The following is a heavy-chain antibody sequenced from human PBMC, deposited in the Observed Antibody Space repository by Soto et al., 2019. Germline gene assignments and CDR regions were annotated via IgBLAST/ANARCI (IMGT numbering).Heavy chain of an antibody. CDR2: ISPGSRYP. V-gene: IGHV3-11*06. Sequence: PRGSLLLSCACSVFTFGDSYMSWIRQAPGKGLEWLSYISPGSRYPAYADSVKGRFTISRDNAKRSLYLQMMSLTAEDTAIYYCVRGGGGGLFDPWGQGTMVTVSS. CDR1: VFTFGDSY. J-gene: IGHJ5*02. D-gene: IGHD2-15*01. CDR3: VRGGGGGLFDP.